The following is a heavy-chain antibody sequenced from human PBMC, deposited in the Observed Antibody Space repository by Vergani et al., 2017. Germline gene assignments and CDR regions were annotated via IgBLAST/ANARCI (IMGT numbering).Heavy chain of an antibody. V-gene: IGHV3-21*01. CDR2: ISSSSSYI. J-gene: IGHJ4*02. Sequence: EVQLVESGGGLVKPGGSLRLSCAASGFTFSSYSMNWVRQAPGKGLEWVSSISSSSSYIYYADSVKGRFTSSRDNAKNSLYLQMNSLRAEDTAVYYCAGEPEQLWNWGQGTLVTVSS. D-gene: IGHD5-18*01. CDR3: AGEPEQLWN. CDR1: GFTFSSYS.